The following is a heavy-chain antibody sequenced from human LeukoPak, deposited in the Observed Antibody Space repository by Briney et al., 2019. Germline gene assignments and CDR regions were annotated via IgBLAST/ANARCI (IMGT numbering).Heavy chain of an antibody. V-gene: IGHV3-48*03. Sequence: GGSLRLSCAASGFTFSSYEMNWVRQAPGKGLEWVSYITKSGSTIYYADSVKGRFTISRDNAKNSLYLQMNSLRVEDTAVYYCATKRGSGSYLIDYWGQGTLVTVSS. CDR2: ITKSGSTI. J-gene: IGHJ4*02. CDR3: ATKRGSGSYLIDY. CDR1: GFTFSSYE. D-gene: IGHD3-10*01.